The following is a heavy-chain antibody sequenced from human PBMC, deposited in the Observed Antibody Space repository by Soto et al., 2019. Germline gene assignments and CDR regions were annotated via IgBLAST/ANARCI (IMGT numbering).Heavy chain of an antibody. CDR2: INHSGGT. CDR1: GGSFSAYY. J-gene: IGHJ4*02. Sequence: SETLSVTCAVYGGSFSAYYWSWIRQPPGKGLEWIGEINHSGGTSYNPSLKSRVTISVDTSKSQFSLKLTSVTAADRAVYYCARGSVDTVDSSGFYEDWGQGTPVNVS. V-gene: IGHV4-34*01. CDR3: ARGSVDTVDSSGFYED. D-gene: IGHD3-22*01.